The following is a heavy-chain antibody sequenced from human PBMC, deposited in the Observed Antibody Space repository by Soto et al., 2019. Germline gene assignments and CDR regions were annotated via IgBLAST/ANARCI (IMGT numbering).Heavy chain of an antibody. J-gene: IGHJ6*02. CDR2: TIPALGKT. D-gene: IGHD3-10*01. CDR3: ARGPFRPSAMDV. CDR1: GDNFKNNV. V-gene: IGHV1-69*10. Sequence: SVKVSCKTSGDNFKNNVFTWVRQAPGQGLEWMGGTIPALGKTHYIQKFQDRVTITVDDGTRTVYMEVRDLTSEDTAIYYCARGPFRPSAMDVWGQGTTVTVSS.